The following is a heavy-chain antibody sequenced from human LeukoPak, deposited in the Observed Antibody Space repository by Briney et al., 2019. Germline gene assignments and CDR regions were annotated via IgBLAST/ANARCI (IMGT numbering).Heavy chain of an antibody. V-gene: IGHV4-59*01. CDR1: GGSLSSYY. J-gene: IGHJ4*02. CDR3: ARGQIAARPDY. CDR2: IYYSGST. D-gene: IGHD6-6*01. Sequence: SETLSLTCTVSGGSLSSYYWSWIRQPPGKGLEWIGYIYYSGSTNYNPSLKSRVTISVDASKNQFSLKLSSVSAADTAVYYCARGQIAARPDYWGQGTLVTVSS.